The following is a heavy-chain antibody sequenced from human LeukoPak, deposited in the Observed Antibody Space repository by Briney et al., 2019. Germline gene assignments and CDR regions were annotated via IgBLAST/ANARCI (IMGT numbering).Heavy chain of an antibody. CDR1: GYTFTSYY. Sequence: ASVKVSCKASGYTFTSYYMHWVRQAPGQGLEWMGXINPNSGGTNYXQXXXXXXTMTRDTSISTAYMELSRLRSDDTAVYYCAXXXXXXXXXXXXWFDPWGQGTLVTXSS. CDR2: INPNSGGT. J-gene: IGHJ5*02. V-gene: IGHV1-2*02. CDR3: AXXXXXXXXXXXXWFDP.